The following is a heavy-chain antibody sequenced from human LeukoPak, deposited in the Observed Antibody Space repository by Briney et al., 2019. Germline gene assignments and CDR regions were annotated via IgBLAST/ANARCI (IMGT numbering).Heavy chain of an antibody. D-gene: IGHD4-23*01. V-gene: IGHV3-30*18. CDR2: ISYDGSNK. CDR3: AKDLGSVVTPPSLDF. J-gene: IGHJ4*02. CDR1: GFTFSSYG. Sequence: QPGRSLRLSCAASGFTFSSYGMHWVRQAPGKGLEWVAVISYDGSNKYYADSVKGRFTISRDNSKNTLYLQMSSLRAEDTAVYYCAKDLGSVVTPPSLDFWGQGTLVTVSS.